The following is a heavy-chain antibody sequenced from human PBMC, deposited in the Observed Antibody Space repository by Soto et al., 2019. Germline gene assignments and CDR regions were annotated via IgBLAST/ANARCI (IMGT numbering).Heavy chain of an antibody. CDR1: GFTVSSNY. CDR2: IYSGGST. Sequence: PGGSLRLSCAASGFTVSSNYMSWVRQAPGKGLEWVSVIYSGGSTYYADSVKGRFTISRDNSKNTLYLQMNSLRAEDTAVYYCARELKVRGDMYQLLYDYYYYGMDVWGQGTTVTVSS. D-gene: IGHD2-2*02. CDR3: ARELKVRGDMYQLLYDYYYYGMDV. J-gene: IGHJ6*02. V-gene: IGHV3-53*01.